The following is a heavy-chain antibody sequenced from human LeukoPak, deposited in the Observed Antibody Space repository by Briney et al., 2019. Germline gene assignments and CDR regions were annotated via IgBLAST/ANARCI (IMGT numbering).Heavy chain of an antibody. V-gene: IGHV5-51*01. CDR2: IYPGDSDT. CDR1: GYSFTSYW. CDR3: ARRAPGYCSSTSCYSFSWFDP. J-gene: IGHJ5*02. Sequence: GESLKISCKGSGYSFTSYWIGWVRQMPGKGLEWMGIIYPGDSDTRYSPSFQGQVTISADKSISTAYLQWSSLKASDTAMYYCARRAPGYCSSTSCYSFSWFDPWGQGTPVTVSS. D-gene: IGHD2-2*03.